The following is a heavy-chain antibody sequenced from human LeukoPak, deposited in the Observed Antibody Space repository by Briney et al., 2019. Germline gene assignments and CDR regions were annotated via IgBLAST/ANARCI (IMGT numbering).Heavy chain of an antibody. CDR2: ICGGGGGT. CDR3: AKVISSSCGIGGY. Sequence: PGGSLRLSCAASGFTLSNYAMSWVRQAPEKGLEWVSAICGGGGGTYYADSVKGRFTISRDNSKNTLYLQMNSLRAEDTALYYCAKVISSSCGIGGYWGQGTLVTVSS. V-gene: IGHV3-23*01. CDR1: GFTLSNYA. D-gene: IGHD6-13*01. J-gene: IGHJ4*02.